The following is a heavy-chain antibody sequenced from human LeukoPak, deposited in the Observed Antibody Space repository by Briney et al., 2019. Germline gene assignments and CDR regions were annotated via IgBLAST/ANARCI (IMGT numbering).Heavy chain of an antibody. Sequence: EASVKVSCKASGYTFTSYGISWVRQAPGQGLEWMRWISAYNGNTNYAQKLQGRVTMTTDTSTSTAYMELRSLRSDDTAVYYCARRRTSPYYYDSSGYYGGLDYWGQGTLVTVSS. V-gene: IGHV1-18*01. CDR3: ARRRTSPYYYDSSGYYGGLDY. CDR1: GYTFTSYG. CDR2: ISAYNGNT. J-gene: IGHJ4*02. D-gene: IGHD3-22*01.